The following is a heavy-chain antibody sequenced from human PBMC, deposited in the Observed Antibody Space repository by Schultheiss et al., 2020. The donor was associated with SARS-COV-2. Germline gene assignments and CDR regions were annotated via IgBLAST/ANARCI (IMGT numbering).Heavy chain of an antibody. D-gene: IGHD1-26*01. CDR2: IKVGGNGE. Sequence: GGSLRLSCAASGFTFRDYVMLWVRQAPGKGLEYVARIKVGGNGEKYADSLKGRFTISSDASRNTLYLQMNSLRVEDTAVYYCVGNGVGPLTGLDYWGQGTLVTVSS. CDR3: VGNGVGPLTGLDY. V-gene: IGHV3-30*03. J-gene: IGHJ4*02. CDR1: GFTFRDYV.